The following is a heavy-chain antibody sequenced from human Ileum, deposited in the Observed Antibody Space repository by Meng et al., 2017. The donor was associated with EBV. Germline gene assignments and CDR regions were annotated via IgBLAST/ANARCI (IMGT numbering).Heavy chain of an antibody. CDR2: IYHSGAT. J-gene: IGHJ4*02. CDR3: ARIPYGDIYSAYFDY. D-gene: IGHD2-21*02. Sequence: QVQLQVSGPGPVKPSWPVSLTCTVSGGSVNGHPWWSWVRQPPGEGLEWIGQIYHSGATNYNPSLKSRVTISVDTSENQFSLELNSVTAADTAVYYCARIPYGDIYSAYFDYWSPGTLVTVSS. CDR1: GGSVNGHPW. V-gene: IGHV4-4*02.